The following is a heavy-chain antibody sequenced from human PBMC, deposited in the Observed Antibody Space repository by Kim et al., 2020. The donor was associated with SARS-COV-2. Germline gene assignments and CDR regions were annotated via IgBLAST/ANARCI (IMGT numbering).Heavy chain of an antibody. D-gene: IGHD3-16*01. V-gene: IGHV1-24*01. CDR3: ATDPLPLRGTAY. CDR1: GYTLTELS. Sequence: ASGEVSCKVSGYTLTELSMHWVRQAPGKGLEWMGGFDPEDGETIYAQKFQGRVTMTEDTSTDTAYMELSSLRSEDTAVYYCATDPLPLRGTAYWGQGTLVTVSS. CDR2: FDPEDGET. J-gene: IGHJ4*02.